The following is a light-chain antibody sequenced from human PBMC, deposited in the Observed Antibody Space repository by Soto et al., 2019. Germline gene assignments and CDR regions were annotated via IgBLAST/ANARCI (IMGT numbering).Light chain of an antibody. CDR2: KAS. CDR1: QNIISW. V-gene: IGKV1-5*03. J-gene: IGKJ5*01. Sequence: DVQMTQSPSSVSASVGDRVTITCRASQNIISWLAWYQQKPGKAPKLLIYKASSLESGVPSRFSGSGSGTDLTLTISCLQSEDFATYYCQQYYSYPSITFGQGTRLEI. CDR3: QQYYSYPSIT.